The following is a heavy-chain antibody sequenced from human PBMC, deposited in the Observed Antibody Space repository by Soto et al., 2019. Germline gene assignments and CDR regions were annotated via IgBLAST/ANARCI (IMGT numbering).Heavy chain of an antibody. CDR2: IYHTGKT. CDR3: ARDGSSNASGIDP. J-gene: IGHJ5*02. V-gene: IGHV4-31*03. Sequence: TLSLTCTVSGDAIYIGGYYWTWIRQHPGKGLEWIEYIYHTGKTYYNPSLESRVTMSVDTSKNQFSLKLASVTAADTAVYYCARDGSSNASGIDPWGQGTLV. D-gene: IGHD2-2*01. CDR1: GDAIYIGGYY.